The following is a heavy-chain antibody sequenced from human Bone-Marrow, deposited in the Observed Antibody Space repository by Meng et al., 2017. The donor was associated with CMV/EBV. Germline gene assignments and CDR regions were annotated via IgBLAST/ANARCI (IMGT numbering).Heavy chain of an antibody. V-gene: IGHV3-48*03. D-gene: IGHD1-26*01. CDR3: ARDARRYSGTYYYYYGMDV. CDR1: GFSFSSYE. CDR2: INRGSTTI. Sequence: GGSLRLSWVASGFSFSSYEMNWVRQAPGKGLEWISYINRGSTTIYYADSVEGRFTVSRDKTKNSLFLQMNSLRAEDTAVYYCARDARRYSGTYYYYYGMDVWGQGTTVTVSS. J-gene: IGHJ6*02.